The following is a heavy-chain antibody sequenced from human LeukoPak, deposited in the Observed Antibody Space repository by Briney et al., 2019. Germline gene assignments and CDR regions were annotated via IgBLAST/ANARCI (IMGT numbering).Heavy chain of an antibody. CDR3: ASGYSYGYY. CDR1: GFTFNGYW. CDR2: IKYDGSEK. Sequence: GGSLRLSCAASGFTFNGYWMSWVRQAPGKGLEWVANIKYDGSEKYYVDSVKGRFTISRDNTKNSLSLEMNSLRAEDTAVYYCASGYSYGYYWGQGTLVTVSS. J-gene: IGHJ4*02. D-gene: IGHD5-18*01. V-gene: IGHV3-7*01.